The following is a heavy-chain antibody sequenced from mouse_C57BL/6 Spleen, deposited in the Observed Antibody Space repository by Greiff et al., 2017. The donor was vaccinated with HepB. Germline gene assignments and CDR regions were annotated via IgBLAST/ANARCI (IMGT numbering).Heavy chain of an antibody. CDR2: ISSGGDYI. V-gene: IGHV5-9-1*02. CDR1: GFTFSSYA. Sequence: EVKLQESGEGLVKPGGSLKLSCAASGFTFSSYAMSWVRQTPEKRLEWVAYISSGGDYIYYADTVKGRFTISRDNARNTLYLQMSSLKSEDTAMYYCTRDRGYRTVVATNWYFDVWGTGTTVTVSS. CDR3: TRDRGYRTVVATNWYFDV. J-gene: IGHJ1*03. D-gene: IGHD1-1*01.